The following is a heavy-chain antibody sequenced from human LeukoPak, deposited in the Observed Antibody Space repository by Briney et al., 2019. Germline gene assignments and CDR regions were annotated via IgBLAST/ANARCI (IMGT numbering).Heavy chain of an antibody. Sequence: PSETLSLTCTVSGGSISSSSYYWGWIRQPPGKGLEWIGSIYYSGDTYCNPSLKSRVTMFVDTSKLQFSLKLSSVTAADTAIYYCARHIRSTWYPRCFDPWGQGTLVTVSS. V-gene: IGHV4-39*01. CDR2: IYYSGDT. CDR1: GGSISSSSYY. D-gene: IGHD6-13*01. CDR3: ARHIRSTWYPRCFDP. J-gene: IGHJ5*02.